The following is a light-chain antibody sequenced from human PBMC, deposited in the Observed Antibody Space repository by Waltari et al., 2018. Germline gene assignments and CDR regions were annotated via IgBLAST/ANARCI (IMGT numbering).Light chain of an antibody. CDR2: GAS. J-gene: IGKJ1*01. V-gene: IGKV3-20*01. CDR1: QSVSRT. Sequence: EIVLTQSPGTLSLSPGERATLSCRASQSVSRTLAWSQQKPGQAPKLLIYGASIRATGIQDRCTGSGSGTDFSLTISSLEPEDFAIYFCQHYVRLPATFGQGTKVEIK. CDR3: QHYVRLPAT.